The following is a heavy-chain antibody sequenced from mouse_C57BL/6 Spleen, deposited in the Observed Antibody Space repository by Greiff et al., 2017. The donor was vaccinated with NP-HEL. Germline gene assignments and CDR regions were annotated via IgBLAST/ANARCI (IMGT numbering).Heavy chain of an antibody. CDR3: ASSARRWDFEV. Sequence: QVQLQQSGAELVKPGASVKLSCKASGYTFTSYWMHWVKQRPGQGLEWIGMIHPNSGSTNYNEKFKSKATLTVDKSSSTAYMQISRLTSVDSAVYSCASSARRWDFEVWGTGTTVTVSS. CDR1: GYTFTSYW. V-gene: IGHV1-64*01. CDR2: IHPNSGST. D-gene: IGHD6-1*01. J-gene: IGHJ1*03.